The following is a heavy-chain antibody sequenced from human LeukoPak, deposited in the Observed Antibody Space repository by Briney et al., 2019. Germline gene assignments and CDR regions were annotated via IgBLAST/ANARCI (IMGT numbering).Heavy chain of an antibody. CDR1: GYSFVGYG. D-gene: IGHD3-22*01. Sequence: ASVKVSCKASGYSFVGYGITWVRQAPGQGLEWMGWFNPENGNTNYAQKLQGRVTMTTDTSTSTAYMGLRSLRSDDTAVYYCARGVTMRAFDIWGQGTMVTVSS. J-gene: IGHJ3*02. CDR3: ARGVTMRAFDI. CDR2: FNPENGNT. V-gene: IGHV1-18*01.